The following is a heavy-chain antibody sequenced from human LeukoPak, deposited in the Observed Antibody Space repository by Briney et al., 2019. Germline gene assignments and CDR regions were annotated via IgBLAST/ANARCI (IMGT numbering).Heavy chain of an antibody. CDR2: ISVDGDTK. V-gene: IGHV3-43*01. Sequence: GGSLRLSCAASGFTFDDFPMHWVRQQPGKGLEWVSLISVDGDTKYYADSVRGRFTISRDNAKNSLYLQMNSLRAEDTAVYYCAGRSPPREMIGWGQGTLVTVSS. D-gene: IGHD5-24*01. CDR3: AGRSPPREMIG. J-gene: IGHJ4*02. CDR1: GFTFDDFP.